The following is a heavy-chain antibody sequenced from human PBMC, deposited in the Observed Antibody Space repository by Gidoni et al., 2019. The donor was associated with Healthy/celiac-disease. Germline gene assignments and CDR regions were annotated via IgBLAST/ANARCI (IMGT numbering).Heavy chain of an antibody. CDR2: IYYSGST. D-gene: IGHD6-6*01. V-gene: IGHV4-31*03. J-gene: IGHJ4*02. Sequence: QVQLQESGPGLVKPSQTLSLTCTVSGGSISSGGYYWRWIRQHPGQGLEWIGYIYYSGSTYYNPSLKSRVTISVDTSKNQFSLKLSSVTAADTAVYYCARDVLGSIGDYFDYWGQGTLVTVSS. CDR3: ARDVLGSIGDYFDY. CDR1: GGSISSGGYY.